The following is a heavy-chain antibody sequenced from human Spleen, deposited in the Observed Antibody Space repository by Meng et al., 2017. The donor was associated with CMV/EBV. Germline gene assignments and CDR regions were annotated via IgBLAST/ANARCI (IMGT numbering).Heavy chain of an antibody. J-gene: IGHJ4*02. D-gene: IGHD2-21*02. CDR2: NYHSGST. Sequence: SSNVWTWVHRVPRKGLEWIGENYHSGSTNYNQSLKSRVTISVDKFKSQFSLKLGSVTAADTAVYYCARIERRRILKYCGSDCSTTDYWGQGTLVTVSS. CDR1: SSNV. V-gene: IGHV4-4*02. CDR3: ARIERRRILKYCGSDCSTTDY.